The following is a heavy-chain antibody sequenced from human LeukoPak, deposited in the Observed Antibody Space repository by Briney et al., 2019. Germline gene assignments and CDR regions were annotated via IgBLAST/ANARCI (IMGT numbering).Heavy chain of an antibody. D-gene: IGHD3-22*01. CDR2: ICPGGSDT. Sequence: GESLKISCKGSGYIFTSYWIGWVRQIPGKGLEWMGIICPGGSDTRYSPSFQGQVTISADKSISTAYLQWSSRKASETAMYYCARLLGYYYDSSGYYYWGQGTLVTVSS. J-gene: IGHJ4*02. CDR3: ARLLGYYYDSSGYYY. V-gene: IGHV5-51*01. CDR1: GYIFTSYW.